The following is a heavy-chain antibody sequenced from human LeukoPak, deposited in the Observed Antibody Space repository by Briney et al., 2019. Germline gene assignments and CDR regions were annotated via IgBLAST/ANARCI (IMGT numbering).Heavy chain of an antibody. J-gene: IGHJ4*02. D-gene: IGHD3-10*01. V-gene: IGHV3-33*01. CDR2: IYYDGSKK. Sequence: PGRSLRLSCATSGFTFSNYGMHWVRQAPGKGLEWVAIIYYDGSKKNYVDSVRGRFTISRDNSKNTLYLQMNSLRVEDTAVYYCATWRGSGSYGGYFDYWGQGTPVTVSS. CDR3: ATWRGSGSYGGYFDY. CDR1: GFTFSNYG.